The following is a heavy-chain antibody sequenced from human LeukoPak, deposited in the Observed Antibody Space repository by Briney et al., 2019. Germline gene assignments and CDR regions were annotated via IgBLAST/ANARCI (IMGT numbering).Heavy chain of an antibody. Sequence: SETLSLTCTVSGGSISSSSYYWGWIRQPPGKGLEWIGSIYYSGSTYYNPSLKSRVTISVDTSKNQFSLKLSSVTAADTAVYYCAGGSLGSGTSSDCCPLDYWGQGTLVTVSS. V-gene: IGHV4-39*07. D-gene: IGHD2-15*01. CDR3: AGGSLGSGTSSDCCPLDY. CDR1: GGSISSSSYY. CDR2: IYYSGST. J-gene: IGHJ4*02.